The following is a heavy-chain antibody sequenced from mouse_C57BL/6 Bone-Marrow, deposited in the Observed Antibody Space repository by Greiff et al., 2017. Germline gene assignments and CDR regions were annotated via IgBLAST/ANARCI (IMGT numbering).Heavy chain of an antibody. J-gene: IGHJ2*01. CDR2: INPNNGGT. CDR1: GYTFTDYY. CDR3: AIGGYYPLDY. Sequence: EVQLQQSGPELVKPGASVKISCKASGYTFTDYYMNWVKQSHGKSLEWIGDINPNNGGTSYNQKFKGKATLTVDKSSSTAYMELRSLTSEDSAVYYCAIGGYYPLDYWGQGTTLTVSS. V-gene: IGHV1-26*01. D-gene: IGHD2-3*01.